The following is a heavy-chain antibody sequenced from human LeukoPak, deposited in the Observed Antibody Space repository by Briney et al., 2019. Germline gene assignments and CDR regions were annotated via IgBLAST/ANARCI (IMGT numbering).Heavy chain of an antibody. V-gene: IGHV3-33*01. Sequence: PGRSLRLSCAASGFSFKDTGMHWVRQAPGKGPEWLTIIWYDGSTKYYAVSVKGRFTISRDNAKNSLYLQMNSLRAEDTAVYYCARDYRIVGATHFDYWGQGTLVTVSS. CDR3: ARDYRIVGATHFDY. CDR2: IWYDGSTK. CDR1: GFSFKDTG. J-gene: IGHJ4*02. D-gene: IGHD1-26*01.